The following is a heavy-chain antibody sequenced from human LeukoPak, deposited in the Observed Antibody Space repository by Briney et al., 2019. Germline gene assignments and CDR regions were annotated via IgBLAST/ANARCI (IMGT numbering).Heavy chain of an antibody. Sequence: GGSLRLSCAASGFTFSHFWMSWVRQAPGKGLEWVAYIKKTGSETYYVDSVKGRFTITRDNTRNSLFLQMYSLRAEDTAVYYCAAESKAGSPPWFDPWGQGTLVTVSS. J-gene: IGHJ5*02. D-gene: IGHD2-15*01. CDR2: IKKTGSET. V-gene: IGHV3-7*01. CDR3: AAESKAGSPPWFDP. CDR1: GFTFSHFW.